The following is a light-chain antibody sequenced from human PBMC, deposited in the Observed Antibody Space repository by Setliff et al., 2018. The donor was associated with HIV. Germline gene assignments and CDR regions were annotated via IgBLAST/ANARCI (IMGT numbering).Light chain of an antibody. CDR1: SSDAGGYNY. V-gene: IGLV2-14*01. Sequence: QSVLTQPASVSGSPGQSITMSCTGTSSDAGGYNYVSWYQQHPGKAPKLIIYEVSNRPSGVSNRFSGSKSGNTASLTISGLQAEDEADYYCSSYTSIYTYVFGTGTKFTVL. CDR2: EVS. J-gene: IGLJ1*01. CDR3: SSYTSIYTYV.